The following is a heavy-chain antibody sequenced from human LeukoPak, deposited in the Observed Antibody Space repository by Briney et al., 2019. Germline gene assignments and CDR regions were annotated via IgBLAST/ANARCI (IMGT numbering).Heavy chain of an antibody. J-gene: IGHJ4*02. V-gene: IGHV4-59*01. Sequence: SETLSLTCTVSGGSISSYYWSWIRQPPGKGLEWIGYIYYSGSTNYNPSLKSRVTISVDTSKNQFSLKLSSVTAADTVVYYCARTTVTFDYWGQGTLVTVSS. D-gene: IGHD4-11*01. CDR3: ARTTVTFDY. CDR2: IYYSGST. CDR1: GGSISSYY.